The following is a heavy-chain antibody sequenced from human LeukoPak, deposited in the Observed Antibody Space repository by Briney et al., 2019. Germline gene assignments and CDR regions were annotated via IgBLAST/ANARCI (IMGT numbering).Heavy chain of an antibody. D-gene: IGHD2-2*02. CDR2: INHSGST. V-gene: IGHV4-34*01. J-gene: IGHJ4*02. CDR1: GYSISTGFY. Sequence: SETLSLTCTVSGYSISTGFYWSWIRQPPGKGLEWIGEINHSGSTNYNPSLKSRVTISVDTSKNQFSLKLSSVTAADTAVYYCASLECSSTSCYSMDYWGQGTLVTVSS. CDR3: ASLECSSTSCYSMDY.